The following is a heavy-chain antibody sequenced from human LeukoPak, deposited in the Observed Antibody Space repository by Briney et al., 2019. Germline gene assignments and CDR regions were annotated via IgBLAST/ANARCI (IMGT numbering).Heavy chain of an antibody. CDR3: AKGYSSAWNFFDY. V-gene: IGHV3-23*01. CDR2: LSGSGGST. CDR1: GFNLRSYA. J-gene: IGHJ4*02. D-gene: IGHD6-19*01. Sequence: GGSLRLSCVASGFNLRSYAMSWVRQAQGKGLEWVSSLSGSGGSTYYADSVKGRFTISRDNSKNTLHMQMNSLRAEDTAVYYCAKGYSSAWNFFDYWGQGTLVTVSS.